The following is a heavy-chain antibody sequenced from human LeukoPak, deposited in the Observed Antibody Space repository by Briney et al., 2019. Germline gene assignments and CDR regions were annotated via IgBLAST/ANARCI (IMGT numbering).Heavy chain of an antibody. CDR2: ISAYNGNT. CDR3: ARGTQQQLVLNWFDP. CDR1: GYTFTSYG. D-gene: IGHD6-13*01. J-gene: IGHJ5*02. Sequence: ASVKVSCKASGYTFTSYGISWVRQAPGQGLEWMGWISAYNGNTNYAQKLQGRVTMTTDTSTSTAYMELRSLRSDDTAVYYCARGTQQQLVLNWFDPWGQGTLVTVSS. V-gene: IGHV1-18*01.